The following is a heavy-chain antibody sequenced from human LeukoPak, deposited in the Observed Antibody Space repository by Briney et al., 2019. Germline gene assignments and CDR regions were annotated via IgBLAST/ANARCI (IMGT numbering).Heavy chain of an antibody. J-gene: IGHJ4*02. CDR3: ARWSLGYCSSTSCPYYYGSGSYMDY. CDR1: GFTFSSYS. Sequence: GGSLRLSCAVSGFTFSSYSMNWVRQAPGKGLEWVSYISSSSSTIYYADSVKGRFTISRDNAKNSLYLQMNSLRAEDTAVYYCARWSLGYCSSTSCPYYYGSGSYMDYWGQGTLVTVSS. CDR2: ISSSSSTI. D-gene: IGHD2-2*01. V-gene: IGHV3-48*04.